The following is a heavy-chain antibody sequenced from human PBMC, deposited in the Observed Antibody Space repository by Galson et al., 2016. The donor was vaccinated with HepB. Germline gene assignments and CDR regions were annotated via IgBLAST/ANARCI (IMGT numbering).Heavy chain of an antibody. J-gene: IGHJ4*02. CDR3: AHMKKYNSFDY. Sequence: PALVKPTQTLTLTCTFSGFSLRINGMGVGWIRQPPGKALEWLALIYWDDDKRYSPSLKSRLTITKDTSKNQVVLIMTNMDPVDTATYYCAHMKKYNSFDYWGQGTLVTVSS. CDR1: GFSLRINGMG. V-gene: IGHV2-5*02. CDR2: IYWDDDK. D-gene: IGHD5-18*01.